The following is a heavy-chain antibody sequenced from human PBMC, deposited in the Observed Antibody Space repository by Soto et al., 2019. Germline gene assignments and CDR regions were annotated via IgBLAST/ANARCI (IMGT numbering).Heavy chain of an antibody. V-gene: IGHV4-30-2*01. J-gene: IGHJ4*02. D-gene: IGHD3-10*01. Sequence: QLQLHMSGSGLVKPSQTLSLTCTVSGASITYGAYSWSWIRQTPGKGLEWIGYINHLETTFYNPSFESRLTLSIDRTKKQFSLNLKSMAAADRAVYFCARGGGFDSFDYWGQGILVTVSS. CDR1: GASITYGAYS. CDR3: ARGGGFDSFDY. CDR2: INHLETT.